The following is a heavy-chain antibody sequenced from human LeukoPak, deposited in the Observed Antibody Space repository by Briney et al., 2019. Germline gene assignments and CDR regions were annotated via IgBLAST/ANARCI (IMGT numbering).Heavy chain of an antibody. CDR1: GGSISSYY. CDR3: ARTRTVYQYYYYMDV. CDR2: IDYSGST. D-gene: IGHD2-2*01. Sequence: SETLSLTXTVSGGSISSYYWSWIRQPPGKGLEWIGYIDYSGSTNYNPSLNSRVTISVDTSKNQFSLKLTSVTAADTAVYYCARTRTVYQYYYYMDVWGKGTTVTVAS. J-gene: IGHJ6*03. V-gene: IGHV4-59*01.